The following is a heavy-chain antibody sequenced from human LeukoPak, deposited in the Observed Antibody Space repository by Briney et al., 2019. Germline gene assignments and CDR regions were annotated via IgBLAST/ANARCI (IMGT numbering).Heavy chain of an antibody. J-gene: IGHJ4*02. CDR2: IYYSGST. Sequence: SETLSLTCTVSGGSISSSSYYWGWIRQPPGKGLEWIGSIYYSGSTYYNPSLESRVTISVDTSKNQFSLKLSSVTAADTAVYYCASSLGATTYYFDYWGQGTLVTVSS. D-gene: IGHD1-26*01. CDR3: ASSLGATTYYFDY. CDR1: GGSISSSSYY. V-gene: IGHV4-39*07.